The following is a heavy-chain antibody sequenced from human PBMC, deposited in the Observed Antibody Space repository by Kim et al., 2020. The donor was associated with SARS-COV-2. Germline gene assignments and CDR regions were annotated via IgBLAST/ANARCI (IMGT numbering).Heavy chain of an antibody. D-gene: IGHD2-15*01. CDR2: INHSGST. Sequence: SETLSLTCAVYGGSFSGYYWSWIRQPPGKGLEWIGEINHSGSTNYNPSLKSRVTISVDTSKNQFSLKLSSVTAADTAVYYCARSPVALDYWGQGTLVTVSS. CDR1: GGSFSGYY. J-gene: IGHJ4*02. V-gene: IGHV4-34*01. CDR3: ARSPVALDY.